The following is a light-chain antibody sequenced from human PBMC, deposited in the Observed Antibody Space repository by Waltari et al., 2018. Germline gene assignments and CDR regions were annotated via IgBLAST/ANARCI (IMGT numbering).Light chain of an antibody. Sequence: DIVMTQSPDSLAVSLGERATINRKARQTILSSSNNKNALAWYRQKPRHPPKLLICWASTRTSGVPDRFSGRGAETDFTLTISRLQADDVAVYYCQQYYSPPLTFGGGTKVEIK. J-gene: IGKJ4*01. CDR1: QTILSSSNNKNA. V-gene: IGKV4-1*01. CDR2: WAS. CDR3: QQYYSPPLT.